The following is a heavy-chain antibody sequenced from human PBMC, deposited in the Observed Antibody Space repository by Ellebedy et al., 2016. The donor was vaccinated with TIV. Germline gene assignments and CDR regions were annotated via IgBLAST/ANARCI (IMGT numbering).Heavy chain of an antibody. CDR2: IQYDGTNK. V-gene: IGHV3-30*02. J-gene: IGHJ4*02. Sequence: PGGSLRLSCAASGFTFSDFGMHWVRQAPGKGLEWVTFIQYDGTNKYYTDSVKGRFTIPRDKSKNTLYLEMNSLRVEDTAVDYCAKDQVDYWGQGTLVTVSS. CDR1: GFTFSDFG. CDR3: AKDQVDY.